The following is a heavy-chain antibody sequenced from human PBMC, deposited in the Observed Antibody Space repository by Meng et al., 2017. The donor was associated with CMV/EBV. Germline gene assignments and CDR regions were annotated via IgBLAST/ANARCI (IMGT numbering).Heavy chain of an antibody. CDR2: IDWDDDK. CDR1: GFSLSTSGMC. CDR3: AHRRQHLQGRGFDY. D-gene: IGHD3-10*01. V-gene: IGHV2-70*12. J-gene: IGHJ4*02. Sequence: SGPTLVKPTQTLTLTCTLSGFSLSTSGMCVSWVRQPPGKALEWLALIDWDDDKYYSTSLKTRLTISKDTSKNQVVLTMTNMDPVDTATYYCAHRRQHLQGRGFDYWGQGTLVTVSS.